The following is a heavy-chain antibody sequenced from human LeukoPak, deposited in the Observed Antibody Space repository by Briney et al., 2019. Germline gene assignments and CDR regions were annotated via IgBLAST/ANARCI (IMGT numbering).Heavy chain of an antibody. CDR3: AREGAVAGTGRFFDY. CDR1: GGSFSGYY. J-gene: IGHJ4*02. V-gene: IGHV4-59*10. CDR2: IYTSGSN. Sequence: SETLSLTCAVYGGSFSGYYWSWIRQPAGKGLEWIGRIYTSGSNNNNPSLKSRVTMSVDTSKNHFSLNVSSVTAADTAVYYCAREGAVAGTGRFFDYWGQGTLVTVSS. D-gene: IGHD6-19*01.